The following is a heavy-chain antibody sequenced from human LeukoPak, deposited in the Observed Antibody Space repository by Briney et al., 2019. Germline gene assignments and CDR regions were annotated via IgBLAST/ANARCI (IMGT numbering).Heavy chain of an antibody. J-gene: IGHJ4*02. CDR3: AKAPSFQLISPYFDY. CDR2: ISWNSNSI. Sequence: GGSLRLSCAASGFTFDDYAMHWVRQARGKGLEWVSGISWNSNSIDYADSVKGRFTISRDNAKNSLYLQMNSLRAEDTALYYCAKAPSFQLISPYFDYWGQGTLVTVSS. V-gene: IGHV3-9*01. D-gene: IGHD2-2*01. CDR1: GFTFDDYA.